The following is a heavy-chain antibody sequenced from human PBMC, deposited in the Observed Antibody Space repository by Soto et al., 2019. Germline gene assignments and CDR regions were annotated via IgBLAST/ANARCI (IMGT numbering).Heavy chain of an antibody. Sequence: ASVKVSCKASGGTFSSYAISWVRQAPGQGLEWMGGIIPIFGTANYAQKFQGRVTITADESTSTAYMELSSLRSEDTAVYYCARVHDSSGYYYYYYGMDVWGQGTTVTVSS. CDR2: IIPIFGTA. CDR1: GGTFSSYA. J-gene: IGHJ6*02. D-gene: IGHD3-22*01. V-gene: IGHV1-69*13. CDR3: ARVHDSSGYYYYYYGMDV.